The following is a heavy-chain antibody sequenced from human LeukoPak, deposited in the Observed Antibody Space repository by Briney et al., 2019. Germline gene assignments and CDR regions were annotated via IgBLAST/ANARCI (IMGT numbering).Heavy chain of an antibody. J-gene: IGHJ4*02. D-gene: IGHD3-3*01. CDR3: AREPNYDFWSGYYWDGVDY. CDR2: INSDGSST. Sequence: PGGSLRLSCAASGFTFSSYWMHWVRQAPGKGLVWVSRINSDGSSTSYADSVKGRFTISRDNAKNTLYLQMNSLRAEDTAVYYCAREPNYDFWSGYYWDGVDYWGQGTLVTVSS. V-gene: IGHV3-74*01. CDR1: GFTFSSYW.